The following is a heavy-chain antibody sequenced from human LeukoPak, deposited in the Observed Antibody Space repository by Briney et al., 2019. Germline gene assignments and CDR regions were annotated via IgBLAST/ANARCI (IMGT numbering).Heavy chain of an antibody. V-gene: IGHV4-59*12. J-gene: IGHJ3*02. CDR1: GGSISSYY. CDR3: ARDPYGEVAFDI. Sequence: SETLSLTCTVSGGSISSYYWSWIRQPPGKGLEWIGYIYYSGSTNYNPSLKSRVTISVDTSKNQFSLKLSSVTAADTAVYYCARDPYGEVAFDIWGQGTMVTVSS. CDR2: IYYSGST. D-gene: IGHD4-17*01.